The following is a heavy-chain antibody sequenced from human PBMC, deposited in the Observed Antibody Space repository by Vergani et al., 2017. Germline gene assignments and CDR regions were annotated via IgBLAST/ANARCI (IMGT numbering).Heavy chain of an antibody. Sequence: VQLEESGGGLVLPGRSLRLSCAASGFTFGDHGIHWVRRAPGKGLEWVALISYDGTNKYYTNSVRGRFTISRDNSKSTLFLQMNSLRVEDMAVYYCARDRGDWRYSRYFYNYYMDVWVKGTTVTVSS. V-gene: IGHV3-30-3*01. J-gene: IGHJ6*03. D-gene: IGHD2-8*02. CDR1: GFTFGDHG. CDR2: ISYDGTNK. CDR3: ARDRGDWRYSRYFYNYYMDV.